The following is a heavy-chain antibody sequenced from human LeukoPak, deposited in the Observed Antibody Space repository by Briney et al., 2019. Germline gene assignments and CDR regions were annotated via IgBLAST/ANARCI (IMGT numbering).Heavy chain of an antibody. CDR1: GFRFSDYY. Sequence: PGGSLRLSCAASGFRFSDYYMIWIRQAPGKGLEWVSYIGSSGSTKYYADSVKGRFTISRDNARNSLFLQMNRLRAEDTAVYYCARDATMIVVTGNFDIWGQGTLLTVSS. CDR3: ARDATMIVVTGNFDI. J-gene: IGHJ3*02. D-gene: IGHD3-22*01. CDR2: IGSSGSTK. V-gene: IGHV3-11*04.